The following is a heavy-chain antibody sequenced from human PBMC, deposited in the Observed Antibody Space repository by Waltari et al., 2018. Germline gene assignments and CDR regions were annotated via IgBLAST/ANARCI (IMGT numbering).Heavy chain of an antibody. CDR3: ARTFYYYDSSDAFDI. V-gene: IGHV3-48*01. CDR1: GFTFRSYS. CDR2: ISSSSSTI. J-gene: IGHJ3*02. Sequence: EVQLVESGGGLVQPGGSLRLSCAASGFTFRSYSMNWVRQAPGKGLEWVSYISSSSSTIYYADSVKGRFTISRDNAKNSLYLQMNSLRAEDTAVYYCARTFYYYDSSDAFDIWGQGTMVTVSS. D-gene: IGHD3-22*01.